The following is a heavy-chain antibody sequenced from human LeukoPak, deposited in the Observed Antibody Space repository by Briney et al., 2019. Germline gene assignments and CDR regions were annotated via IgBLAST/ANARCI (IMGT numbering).Heavy chain of an antibody. Sequence: VKVSCKASGGTFSSYTISWVRQAPGRGLEWMGRIIPILGIANYAQKFQGRVTITADKSTSTAYMELSSLRSEDTAVYYCAGGGPIAAADPGHDYWGQGTLVTVSS. CDR3: AGGGPIAAADPGHDY. CDR2: IIPILGIA. V-gene: IGHV1-69*02. CDR1: GGTFSSYT. D-gene: IGHD6-13*01. J-gene: IGHJ4*02.